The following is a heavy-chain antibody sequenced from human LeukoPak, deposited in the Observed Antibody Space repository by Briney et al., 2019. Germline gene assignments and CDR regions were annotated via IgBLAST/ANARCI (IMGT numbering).Heavy chain of an antibody. CDR3: ARLSLGDYGDYAYNY. V-gene: IGHV5-51*01. CDR1: GCRFTSYW. J-gene: IGHJ4*02. CDR2: IYPGDSDT. Sequence: GESLKISCKGSGCRFTSYWIRWVRQMPGKGLEWMGIIYPGDSDTRYSPSFKGQVTISADKSISTAYLQWSSLKASDTAMYYCARLSLGDYGDYAYNYWGQGTLVTVSS. D-gene: IGHD4-17*01.